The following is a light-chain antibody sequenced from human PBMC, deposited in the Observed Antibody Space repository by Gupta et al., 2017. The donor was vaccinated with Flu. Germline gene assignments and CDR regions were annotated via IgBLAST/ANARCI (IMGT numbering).Light chain of an antibody. CDR3: KQCLQTPLT. Sequence: VAPGVATSSLGSTRPCRPHRNGCSYLDWYQHKPGQAPQLLIYVDSSRAFGVPDRFSGSGSGTDFTLKISRVETEDVVVYYCKQCLQTPLTFGGGTKVEIK. CDR1: PCRPHRNGCSY. V-gene: IGKV2-28*01. J-gene: IGKJ4*01. CDR2: VDS.